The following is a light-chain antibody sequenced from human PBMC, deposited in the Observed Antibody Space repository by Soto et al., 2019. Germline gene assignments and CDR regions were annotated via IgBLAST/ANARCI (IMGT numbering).Light chain of an antibody. Sequence: QSALAQPPSASLSPGQSVAMSCTGTSSDVGGYNYVSWYQQHPGKAPKLMIYEVNKRPSGVPDRFSGSKSGNTASLTVSGLQAEDEADYYCSSYAGSSNVFGTGTKV. J-gene: IGLJ1*01. CDR2: EVN. CDR3: SSYAGSSNV. CDR1: SSDVGGYNY. V-gene: IGLV2-8*01.